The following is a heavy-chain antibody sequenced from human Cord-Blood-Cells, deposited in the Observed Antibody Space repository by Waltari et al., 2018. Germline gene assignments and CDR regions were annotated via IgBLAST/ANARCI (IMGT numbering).Heavy chain of an antibody. J-gene: IGHJ4*02. CDR1: GYTFTGYY. V-gene: IGHV1-2*02. Sequence: QVQLVQSGAEVKKPGASVKVSCKASGYTFTGYYMHWVRQAPGQGLEWMGWINHNSGGTNYAQKFQGRVTMTRDTSISTAYMELSRLRSDDTAVYYCARSVSGSYYEDYWGQGTLVTVSS. CDR3: ARSVSGSYYEDY. D-gene: IGHD1-26*01. CDR2: INHNSGGT.